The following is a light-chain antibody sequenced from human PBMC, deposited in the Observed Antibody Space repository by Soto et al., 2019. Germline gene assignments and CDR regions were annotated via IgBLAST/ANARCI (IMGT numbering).Light chain of an antibody. CDR1: QSVSNY. V-gene: IGKV3-20*01. J-gene: IGKJ1*01. CDR2: GAS. Sequence: ENVLTQSPGTLSLSPGERATLSCRASQSVSNYLAWYQQKPGQAPRLLIYGASRRATVIPDRFSGSGSGTDFTLTISRLEPEDFAVYYCQQYGGSPQTFGQGTNVEIK. CDR3: QQYGGSPQT.